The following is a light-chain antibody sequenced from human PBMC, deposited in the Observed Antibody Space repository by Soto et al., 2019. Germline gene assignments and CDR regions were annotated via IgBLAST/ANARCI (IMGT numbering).Light chain of an antibody. V-gene: IGKV1-17*03. Sequence: DIQMTQSPSAMSASVGDRVTITCRASQGIRNYLAWFQQRPGKVPKRLLYAASSLESGVPSRFSGSGSGTEFTLTISSLQPEDFATYYCLQHNNYPWTFGQGTKVEIK. CDR3: LQHNNYPWT. J-gene: IGKJ1*01. CDR1: QGIRNY. CDR2: AAS.